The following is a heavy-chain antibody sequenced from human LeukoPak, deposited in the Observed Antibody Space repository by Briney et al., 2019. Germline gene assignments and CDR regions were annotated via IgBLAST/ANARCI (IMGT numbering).Heavy chain of an antibody. V-gene: IGHV4-59*01. CDR2: IYYSGST. D-gene: IGHD4-17*01. CDR1: GGSISSYY. CDR3: AADKSLDYGDYVGWFDP. J-gene: IGHJ5*02. Sequence: SETLSLTCTVSGGSISSYYWSWIRQPPGKGLEWIGYIYYSGSTNYTPSLKSRVTISVDTSKTQFSLKLSSVTAADTAVYYCAADKSLDYGDYVGWFDPWGQGTLVTVSS.